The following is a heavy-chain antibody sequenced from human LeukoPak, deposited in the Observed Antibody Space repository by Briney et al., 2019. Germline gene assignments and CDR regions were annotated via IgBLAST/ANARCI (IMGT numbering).Heavy chain of an antibody. J-gene: IGHJ5*02. CDR3: AKDLGGIVVVT. D-gene: IGHD3-22*01. Sequence: PGGSLRLSCAASGFTFSSYSMNWVRRAPGKGLEWVSSISSSSSYIYYADSVKGRFTISRDNAKNSLYLQMNSLRAEDTAVYYCAKDLGGIVVVTWGQGTLVTVSS. CDR1: GFTFSSYS. V-gene: IGHV3-21*04. CDR2: ISSSSSYI.